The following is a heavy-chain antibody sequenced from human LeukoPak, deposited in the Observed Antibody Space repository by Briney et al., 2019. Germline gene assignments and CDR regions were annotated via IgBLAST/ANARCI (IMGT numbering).Heavy chain of an antibody. Sequence: GESLKISCKGSGYSFTSYWIGWVRQMPGKGLEGMGIIYPGDSDTRYSPSFQGQVTISADKSISTAYLQWSSLKASDTAMYYCARYIAAAGTGPGHYFDYWGQGTLVTVSS. D-gene: IGHD6-13*01. CDR1: GYSFTSYW. CDR3: ARYIAAAGTGPGHYFDY. V-gene: IGHV5-51*01. J-gene: IGHJ4*02. CDR2: IYPGDSDT.